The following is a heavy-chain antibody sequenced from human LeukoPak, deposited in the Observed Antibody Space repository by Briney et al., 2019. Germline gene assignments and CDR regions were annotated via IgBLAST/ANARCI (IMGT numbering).Heavy chain of an antibody. Sequence: ASVKVSCKASGYTFSNYDINWVRRATGRGLEWMGWMNPSSGNTGYAQKFQGRVTMTWSTSMTTAYMELSSLRSEDTAMYYCTRAWSGGSDAFDIWGQGTMVTVSS. J-gene: IGHJ3*02. CDR2: MNPSSGNT. CDR1: GYTFSNYD. V-gene: IGHV1-8*01. CDR3: TRAWSGGSDAFDI. D-gene: IGHD3-3*01.